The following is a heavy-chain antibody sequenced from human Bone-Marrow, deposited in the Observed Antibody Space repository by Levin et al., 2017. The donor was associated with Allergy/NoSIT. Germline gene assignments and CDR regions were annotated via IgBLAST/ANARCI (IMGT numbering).Heavy chain of an antibody. D-gene: IGHD3-10*01. CDR2: INPDTGLT. Sequence: ASVKVSCRTSGYTFTDYHLQWVRQAPGQGLEWIGWINPDTGLTNFAQKFRGRVSLTRDTSINTAYLELSSLPSADSARYYCAVKWFGEFPFDYWGQGSLVTVSS. J-gene: IGHJ4*02. CDR3: AVKWFGEFPFDY. CDR1: GYTFTDYH. V-gene: IGHV1-2*02.